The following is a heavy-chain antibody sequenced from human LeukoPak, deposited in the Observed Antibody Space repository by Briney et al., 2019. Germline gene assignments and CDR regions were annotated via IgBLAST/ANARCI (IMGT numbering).Heavy chain of an antibody. CDR2: ISSSSSYT. J-gene: IGHJ4*02. CDR1: GFTFSDYY. V-gene: IGHV3-11*06. D-gene: IGHD3-22*01. Sequence: GGSLRLSCAASGFTFSDYYMSWIRQAPGKGLEWVSYISSSSSYTDYADSVKGRFTISRDNAKNSLNLQMNSLRAEDTAVYYCARARGYDGSDYYYGFFDYWGQGTLVTVSS. CDR3: ARARGYDGSDYYYGFFDY.